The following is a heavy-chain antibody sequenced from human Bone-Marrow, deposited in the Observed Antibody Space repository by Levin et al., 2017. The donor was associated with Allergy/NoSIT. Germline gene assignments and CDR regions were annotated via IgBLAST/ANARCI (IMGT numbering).Heavy chain of an antibody. CDR3: VTFLVEHH. V-gene: IGHV3-74*01. J-gene: IGHJ1*01. D-gene: IGHD1/OR15-1a*01. CDR2: INGDGSAT. CDR1: GFSFSPYW. Sequence: SCVASGFSFSPYWMHWVRQAPGKGLVWVSHINGDGSATSYADSVKGRFTISRDNAKNTLYLQMDSLRVEDTGVYYCVTFLVEHHWGQGALVTVSS.